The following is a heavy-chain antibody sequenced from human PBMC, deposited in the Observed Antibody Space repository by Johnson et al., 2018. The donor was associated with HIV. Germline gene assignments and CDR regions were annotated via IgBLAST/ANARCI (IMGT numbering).Heavy chain of an antibody. D-gene: IGHD2-2*01. J-gene: IGHJ3*02. V-gene: IGHV3-13*01. CDR3: ARDSSLYTLSANTDAFDI. Sequence: VQLVESGGGLVQPGGSLRLSCAASGFTFSNYDMHWVRQATGKGLDWVSAIGTAGDTYYPGSVKGRFTISRENAKNSLYLQMNSLRAEDTAVYYCARDSSLYTLSANTDAFDIWGQGTMVTVSS. CDR2: IGTAGDT. CDR1: GFTFSNYD.